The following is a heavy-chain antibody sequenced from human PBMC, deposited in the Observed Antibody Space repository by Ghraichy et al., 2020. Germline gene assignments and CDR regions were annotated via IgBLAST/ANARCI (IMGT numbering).Heavy chain of an antibody. Sequence: GGSLRLSCAASGFIDSNNYMSWVRQAPGKGLEWVSVIYSSDNTYYVDSVKGRFTISRDNSKNTLYLQMNSLRAEDTAVYYCAATHAGLDYWGQGTLVTVSS. J-gene: IGHJ4*02. CDR2: IYSSDNT. CDR3: AATHAGLDY. CDR1: GFIDSNNY. V-gene: IGHV3-53*01.